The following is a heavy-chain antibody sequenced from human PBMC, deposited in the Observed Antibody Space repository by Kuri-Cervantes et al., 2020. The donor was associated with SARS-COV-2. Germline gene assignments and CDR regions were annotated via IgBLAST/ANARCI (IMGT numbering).Heavy chain of an antibody. D-gene: IGHD5-24*01. J-gene: IGHJ4*02. V-gene: IGHV4-31*02. CDR2: VYNTGST. CDR3: ARTTGDAYRIFDF. CDR1: GASISRGGYY. Sequence: SQTLSLTCAVSGASISRGGYYWSWIRHHPGQGLEWIGYVYNTGSTFYNPSLKSRISISVDTSQNQFSLRLTPVTAADTAVYYCARTTGDAYRIFDFWGQGTLVTVSS.